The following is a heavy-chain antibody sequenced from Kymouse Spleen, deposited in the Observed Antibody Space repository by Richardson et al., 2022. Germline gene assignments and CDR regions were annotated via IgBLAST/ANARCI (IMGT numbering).Heavy chain of an antibody. V-gene: IGHV5-51*01. Sequence: EVQLVQSGAEVKKPGESLKISCKGSGYSFTSYWIGWVRQMPGKGLEWMGIIYPGDSDTRYSPSFQGQVTISADKSISTAYLQWSSLKASDTAMYYCARHEGFTMVRGASNWFDPWGQGTLVTVSS. CDR3: ARHEGFTMVRGASNWFDP. CDR1: GYSFTSYW. CDR2: IYPGDSDT. J-gene: IGHJ5*02. D-gene: IGHD3-10*01.